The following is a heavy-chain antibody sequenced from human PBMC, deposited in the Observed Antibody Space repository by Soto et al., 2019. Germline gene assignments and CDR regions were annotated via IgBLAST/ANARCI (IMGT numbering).Heavy chain of an antibody. CDR3: ATHQNGYCGGDCLPYYYGMDV. D-gene: IGHD2-21*02. J-gene: IGHJ6*02. Sequence: SVKVSCKASGGTFSSYAISWVRQAPGQGLEWMGGIIPIFGTANYAQKFQGRVTITADESTSTAYMELSSLRSEDTAVYYCATHQNGYCGGDCLPYYYGMDVWGQGTTVTVSS. CDR1: GGTFSSYA. V-gene: IGHV1-69*13. CDR2: IIPIFGTA.